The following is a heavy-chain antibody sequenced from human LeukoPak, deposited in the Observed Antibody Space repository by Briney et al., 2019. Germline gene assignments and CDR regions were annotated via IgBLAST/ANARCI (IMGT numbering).Heavy chain of an antibody. Sequence: GASVKVSCKVSGGTFSSYAISWVRQAPGQGLEWMGGIIPIFGTANYAQKFQGRVTTTTDESTSTAYMELSSLRSEDTAVYYCARSPYSSSRGWFDPWGQGTLVTVSS. CDR2: IIPIFGTA. CDR3: ARSPYSSSRGWFDP. D-gene: IGHD6-6*01. V-gene: IGHV1-69*05. CDR1: GGTFSSYA. J-gene: IGHJ5*02.